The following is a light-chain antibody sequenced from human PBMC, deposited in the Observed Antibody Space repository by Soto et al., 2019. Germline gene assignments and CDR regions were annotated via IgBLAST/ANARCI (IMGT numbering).Light chain of an antibody. CDR1: QTISSNY. Sequence: EIVLTQSPGTLSLSPGERATLSCRASQTISSNYLAWYQQKPGQAPRLLIYGASNRATGIPDRFSGGGSGTDFTLTISGLEPEDFAMFFCQQYDNTPWTFGQGTTVEI. CDR3: QQYDNTPWT. V-gene: IGKV3-20*01. J-gene: IGKJ1*01. CDR2: GAS.